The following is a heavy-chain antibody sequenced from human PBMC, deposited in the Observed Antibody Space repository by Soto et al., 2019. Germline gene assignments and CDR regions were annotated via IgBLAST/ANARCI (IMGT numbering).Heavy chain of an antibody. CDR1: GFTFSSYA. CDR2: ISGSGGST. D-gene: IGHD6-19*01. V-gene: IGHV3-23*01. J-gene: IGHJ6*02. CDR3: AKDQYSSGWYDYQYYYYGMDV. Sequence: PGGSLRLSCAASGFTFSSYAMSWVRQAPGKGLEWVSAISGSGGSTYYADSVKGRFTISRDNSKNTLYLQMNSLRAEDTAVYYCAKDQYSSGWYDYQYYYYGMDVWGQGTTVTVSS.